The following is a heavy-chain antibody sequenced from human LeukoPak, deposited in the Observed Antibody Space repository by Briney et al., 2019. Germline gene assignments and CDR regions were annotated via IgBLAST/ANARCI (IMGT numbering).Heavy chain of an antibody. D-gene: IGHD3-22*01. Sequence: SETLSLTCTVSGGSISKGDYYWGWIRQPPGKGLEWIGSIYYSGSTYYNPSLKSRVTISVDTSKNQFSLKLSSVTAADTAVYYCAKDLMIVVAAQFDYWGQGTLVTVSS. V-gene: IGHV4-39*07. J-gene: IGHJ4*02. CDR1: GGSISKGDYY. CDR2: IYYSGST. CDR3: AKDLMIVVAAQFDY.